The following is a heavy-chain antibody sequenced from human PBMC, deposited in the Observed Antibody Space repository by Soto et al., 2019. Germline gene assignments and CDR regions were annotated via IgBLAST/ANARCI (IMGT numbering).Heavy chain of an antibody. V-gene: IGHV1-2*02. D-gene: IGHD2-2*01. Sequence: VEMVQSGAEVKKPGASVKVSCKASGYTFTDYFIHWVRQAPGQGLEWMGWINPNSGGTNYAQKFQGRVTMTMDTSIKTVYMDLGRLRSDDTARYYCASDTKIPANAIHDGRWGQGTMVTVSS. CDR1: GYTFTDYF. CDR3: ASDTKIPANAIHDGR. CDR2: INPNSGGT. J-gene: IGHJ4*02.